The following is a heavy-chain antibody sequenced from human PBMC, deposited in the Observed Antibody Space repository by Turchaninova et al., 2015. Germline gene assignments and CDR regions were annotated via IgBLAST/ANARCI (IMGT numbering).Heavy chain of an antibody. D-gene: IGHD3-16*02. Sequence: QVQLQESGPGLVKPSETLSLTRGVSRYPISSGYYWDGIRQPPGKGLEWVATIYHDGRSYYNPSLESRVTISVDTSKNQFSLRLTSVTAADTAVYFCARDQGPRDHPSSSFWGQGTLVTVSS. J-gene: IGHJ4*02. V-gene: IGHV4-38-2*01. CDR2: IYHDGRS. CDR3: ARDQGPRDHPSSSF. CDR1: RYPISSGYY.